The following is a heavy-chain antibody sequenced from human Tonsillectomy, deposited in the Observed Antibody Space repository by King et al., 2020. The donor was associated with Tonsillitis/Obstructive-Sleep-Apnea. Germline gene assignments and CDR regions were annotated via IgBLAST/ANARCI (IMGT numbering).Heavy chain of an antibody. CDR1: GFTFSSYG. D-gene: IGHD2-15*01. CDR2: IWYDGSNK. V-gene: IGHV3-33*01. Sequence: HVQLVESGGGVVQPGRSLRLSCAASGFTFSSYGMHWVRQAPGKGLEWVAVIWYDGSNKYYADSVKGRFTISRDNSKNTLYLQMNSLRAEDTAVYYCARDGKPVVVAAHNWFDPWGQGTLVTVSS. J-gene: IGHJ5*02. CDR3: ARDGKPVVVAAHNWFDP.